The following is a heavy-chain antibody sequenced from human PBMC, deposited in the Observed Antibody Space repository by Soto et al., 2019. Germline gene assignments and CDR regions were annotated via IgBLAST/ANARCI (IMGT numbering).Heavy chain of an antibody. J-gene: IGHJ6*02. CDR1: GFTFGSYE. Sequence: GVSLRVSCAASGFTFGSYEMNWVRQAAGQGLECASYIGRSGSTIYYADSVNGPFTISRDHANNSLYLQMDALTAADTALYYCATEGSSSLGYYYGMDVWGQGTTVAAS. V-gene: IGHV3-48*03. CDR2: IGRSGSTI. CDR3: ATEGSSSLGYYYGMDV. D-gene: IGHD6-13*01.